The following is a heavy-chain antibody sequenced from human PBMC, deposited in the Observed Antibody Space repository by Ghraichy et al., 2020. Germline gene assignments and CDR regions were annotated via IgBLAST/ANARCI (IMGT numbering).Heavy chain of an antibody. D-gene: IGHD1-26*01. Sequence: SETLSLTCTVSGGSISSSTYYWGWIRQPPGKGLEWIGSISYSGSTYYNPSLKSRVTISVDTSKNQFSLRLTSETAADTAFYYCARLSPAIGWVEDFDYWGQGTLVTVSS. CDR1: GGSISSSTYY. V-gene: IGHV4-39*01. CDR3: ARLSPAIGWVEDFDY. J-gene: IGHJ4*02. CDR2: ISYSGST.